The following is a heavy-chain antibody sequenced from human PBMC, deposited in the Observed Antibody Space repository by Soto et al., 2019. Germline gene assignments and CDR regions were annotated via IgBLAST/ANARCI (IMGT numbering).Heavy chain of an antibody. CDR2: IDPSDSYT. CDR1: GYGFTRHG. Sequence: GESLKIYCKGSGYGFTRHGLSWVRQVTGEGLGGRGRIDPSDSYTNYSPSFQGHVTISADKSISTAYLQWSSLKASDTAMYYCPRVYIVVVPAAPYYYGMDVWGKGTTVTSPQ. CDR3: PRVYIVVVPAAPYYYGMDV. D-gene: IGHD2-2*01. V-gene: IGHV5-10-1*01. J-gene: IGHJ6*04.